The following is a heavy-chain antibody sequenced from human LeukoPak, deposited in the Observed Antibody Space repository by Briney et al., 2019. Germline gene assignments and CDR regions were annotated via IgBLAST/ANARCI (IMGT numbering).Heavy chain of an antibody. CDR1: GYTFTSYA. CDR2: INAGNGNT. CDR3: ARDFLGSGWSMGDY. Sequence: GASVKVSCKASGYTFTSYAMHWVRQAPGQRLEWMRWINAGNGNTKYSQKFQGRVTITRDTSASTAYMELSSLRSEDTAVYYCARDFLGSGWSMGDYWGQGTLVTVSS. V-gene: IGHV1-3*01. J-gene: IGHJ4*02. D-gene: IGHD6-19*01.